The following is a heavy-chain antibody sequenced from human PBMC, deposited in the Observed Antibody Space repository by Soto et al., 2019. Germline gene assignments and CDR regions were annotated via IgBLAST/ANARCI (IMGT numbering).Heavy chain of an antibody. CDR1: GYTFTGYY. J-gene: IGHJ4*02. CDR2: INPNTGVT. Sequence: QVHLVQSGAEVQKPGASVKVSCKASGYTFTGYYLHWVRQAPGQGLEWMGWINPNTGVTSFAQNFQGRVTMTRDTSIRTAYTELSWLRSDDTAIYYCARKLIAASGTFDYWGQGTLVTVSS. V-gene: IGHV1-2*02. CDR3: ARKLIAASGTFDY. D-gene: IGHD6-13*01.